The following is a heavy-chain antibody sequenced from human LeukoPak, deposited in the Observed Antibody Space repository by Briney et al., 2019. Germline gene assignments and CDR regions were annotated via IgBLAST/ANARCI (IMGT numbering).Heavy chain of an antibody. D-gene: IGHD2-2*01. CDR1: GFTFSSYW. J-gene: IGHJ6*02. CDR3: AREDCSSISCYFRYYYYGMDV. CDR2: INSDGSST. V-gene: IGHV3-74*01. Sequence: GGSLRLSCAASGFTFSSYWMHWVRQAPGKGLVWVSRINSDGSSTSYADSVKGRFTISRDNAKNTLYLQMNSLRAEDTAVYYCAREDCSSISCYFRYYYYGMDVWGQGTTVTVSS.